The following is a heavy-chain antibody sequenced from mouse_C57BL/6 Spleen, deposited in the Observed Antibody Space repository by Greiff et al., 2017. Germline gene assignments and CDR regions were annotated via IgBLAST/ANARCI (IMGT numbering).Heavy chain of an antibody. CDR1: GYTFTSYW. D-gene: IGHD1-1*01. Sequence: QVQLQQPGAELVRPGSSVKLSCKASGYTFTSYWMHWVKQRPIQGLEWIGNIDPSDSETHYNQKFKDKVTLTVDKSSSTAYMQLSSLTSEDSAVYYSAKWTGYYGSSYYFDYWGQGTTLTVSS. V-gene: IGHV1-52*01. CDR3: AKWTGYYGSSYYFDY. J-gene: IGHJ2*01. CDR2: IDPSDSET.